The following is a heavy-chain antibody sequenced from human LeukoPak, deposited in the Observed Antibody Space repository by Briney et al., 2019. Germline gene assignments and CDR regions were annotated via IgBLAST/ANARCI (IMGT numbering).Heavy chain of an antibody. Sequence: SEPLSLTCAVSGYSISSGYYWGWLRQPPGKGLEWIGRIYYSGSTYYNPSLKSLATISVDSSKSQFSLKLSSVTAADTAVYYCARVATATNPPQRPFDYLLQGSLVAVSS. CDR1: GYSISSGYY. CDR2: IYYSGST. CDR3: ARVATATNPPQRPFDY. J-gene: IGHJ4*02. D-gene: IGHD6-25*01. V-gene: IGHV4-38-2*01.